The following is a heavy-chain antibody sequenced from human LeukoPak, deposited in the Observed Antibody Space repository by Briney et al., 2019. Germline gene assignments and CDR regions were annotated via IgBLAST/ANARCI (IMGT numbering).Heavy chain of an antibody. D-gene: IGHD3/OR15-3a*01. CDR1: GFTVSNNY. CDR2: IYSSGNT. V-gene: IGHV3-53*01. Sequence: GGSLRLSCAASGFTVSNNYMSWVRQAPGKGLEWVSVIYSSGNTYYADSVKGRFTISRDNSKNTLYLQMNSLRAEDTAVYYCARDGLDRGSREHYFDFWGQGTLVTVSS. CDR3: ARDGLDRGSREHYFDF. J-gene: IGHJ4*02.